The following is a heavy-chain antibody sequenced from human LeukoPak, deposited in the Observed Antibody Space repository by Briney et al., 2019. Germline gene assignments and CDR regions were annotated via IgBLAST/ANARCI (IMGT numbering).Heavy chain of an antibody. D-gene: IGHD3-22*01. J-gene: IGHJ4*02. CDR1: GFTFRDYW. CDR2: IKEDGSKK. Sequence: GGSLRLSCAASGFTFRDYWMSWVRQAPGKGLEWVANIKEDGSKKHYVDSVKGRFTISRDNAKNSLYLQSLYLQVYSLRAEDTAVYYCARAHYSSFDYWGQGTLVTVSS. V-gene: IGHV3-7*01. CDR3: ARAHYSSFDY.